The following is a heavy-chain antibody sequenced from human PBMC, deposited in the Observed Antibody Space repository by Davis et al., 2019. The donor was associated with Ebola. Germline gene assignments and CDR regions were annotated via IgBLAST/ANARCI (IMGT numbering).Heavy chain of an antibody. V-gene: IGHV4-30-2*05. CDR2: THYTGSS. D-gene: IGHD7-27*01. Sequence: PSETLSLTCAVSGGSITSNSYSWNWIRQPPGKGLQWIGFTHYTGSSYYNPSLKSRLTLSLDTSKNQFSLKLTSVTASDTAVYYCAAGRTGRLESWGQGTLGAVSS. CDR1: GGSITSNSYS. J-gene: IGHJ4*02. CDR3: AAGRTGRLES.